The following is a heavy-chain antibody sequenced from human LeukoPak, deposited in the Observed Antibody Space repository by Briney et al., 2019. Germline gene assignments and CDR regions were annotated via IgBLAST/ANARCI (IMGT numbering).Heavy chain of an antibody. J-gene: IGHJ3*02. V-gene: IGHV3-74*01. Sequence: GGSLRLSCAASGFTFSSYWMHWVRQAPGKGLVWVSRINSDGSSTSYADSVKGRFTISRDNAKNTLYLQMNSLRAEDTAVYYCARDRPSPSSYDYVWGSYLSIWGQGTMVTVSS. CDR3: ARDRPSPSSYDYVWGSYLSI. CDR1: GFTFSSYW. CDR2: INSDGSST. D-gene: IGHD3-16*02.